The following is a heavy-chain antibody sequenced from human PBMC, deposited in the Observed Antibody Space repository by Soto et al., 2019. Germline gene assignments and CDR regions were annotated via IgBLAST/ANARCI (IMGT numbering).Heavy chain of an antibody. V-gene: IGHV1-69*01. CDR1: GSTFSSYA. CDR2: IIPMYGMP. Sequence: QVQLVQSGAEVKKPGSSVKVSCKASGSTFSSYAVSWVRQAPGQGLEWVGEIIPMYGMPNLAHRFQGRVTVTADESTSTVYMEVSSLRSEDTAIYYCARVKENCSTTSCYKFFDFWGQGTLVTVSS. D-gene: IGHD2-2*02. CDR3: ARVKENCSTTSCYKFFDF. J-gene: IGHJ4*02.